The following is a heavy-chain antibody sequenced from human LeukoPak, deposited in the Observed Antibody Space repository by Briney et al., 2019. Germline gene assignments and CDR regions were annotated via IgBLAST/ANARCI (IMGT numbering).Heavy chain of an antibody. CDR1: GFTFRSYW. Sequence: GGSLRLSCAASGFTFRSYWMHWVRQAPGKGLVWISRIIDDGTTTDYADSVKGRFTISRDNAKNTLYLQMNSLRVEDTAVYYCARGVGAIIGGQGTLVTVSS. CDR3: ARGVGAII. J-gene: IGHJ4*02. D-gene: IGHD1-26*01. CDR2: IIDDGTTT. V-gene: IGHV3-74*01.